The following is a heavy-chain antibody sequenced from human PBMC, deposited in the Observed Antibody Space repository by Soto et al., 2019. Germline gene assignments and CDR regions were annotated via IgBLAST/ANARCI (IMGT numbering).Heavy chain of an antibody. CDR1: GGSFSGYY. V-gene: IGHV4-34*01. D-gene: IGHD5-18*01. J-gene: IGHJ6*02. CDR3: ARRERRIQLWARPYYGMDV. Sequence: PSETLSLTCAVYGGSFSGYYWSWIRQPPGKGLEWIGEINHSGSTNYNPSLKSRVTISVDTSKNQFSLKLSSVTAADTAVYYCARRERRIQLWARPYYGMDVWGQGTTVTVSS. CDR2: INHSGST.